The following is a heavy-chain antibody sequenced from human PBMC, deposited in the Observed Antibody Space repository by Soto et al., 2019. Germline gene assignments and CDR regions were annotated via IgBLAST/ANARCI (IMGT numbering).Heavy chain of an antibody. D-gene: IGHD2-8*02. CDR1: GGPFSAYS. V-gene: IGHV4-34*01. CDR2: ITDSGTT. CDR3: TRDKITGVVDY. Sequence: HVQLQQWGAGLLKPSETLSLTCAVYGGPFSAYSWTWIRPPPGTGLEWTGEITDSGTTNYNPSLKSRVTISVDTSKNQFSLKLTSVRAAETVVYYCTRDKITGVVDYWGQGDRVTVSS. J-gene: IGHJ4*02.